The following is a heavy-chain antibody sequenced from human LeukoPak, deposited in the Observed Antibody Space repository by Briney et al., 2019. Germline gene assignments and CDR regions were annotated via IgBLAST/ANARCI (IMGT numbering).Heavy chain of an antibody. CDR3: ARTKSNGGIRP. CDR1: GFTFSSYE. Sequence: GGSLRLSCAASGFTFSSYEMNWVRQAPGKGLEWVSYISSSDSTIYYADSVKGRFTISRDNAKNSLYLQMNSLRAGDTAVYYCARTKSNGGIRPWGQGTLVTVSS. CDR2: ISSSDSTI. D-gene: IGHD3-10*01. V-gene: IGHV3-48*03. J-gene: IGHJ5*02.